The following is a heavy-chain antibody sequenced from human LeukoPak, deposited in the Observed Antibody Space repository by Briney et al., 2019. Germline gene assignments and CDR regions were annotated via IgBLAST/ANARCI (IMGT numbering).Heavy chain of an antibody. CDR1: GYTFTSYY. V-gene: IGHV1-46*01. D-gene: IGHD2-21*02. Sequence: ASVKVSCKASGYTFTSYYMHWVRQAPGQGLEWMGIINPSGGSTSYAQKFQGRVTMTRDTSTSTVYMELSSPRSEDTAVYYCARVTAYCGGDCPFDYWGQGTLVTVSS. J-gene: IGHJ4*02. CDR2: INPSGGST. CDR3: ARVTAYCGGDCPFDY.